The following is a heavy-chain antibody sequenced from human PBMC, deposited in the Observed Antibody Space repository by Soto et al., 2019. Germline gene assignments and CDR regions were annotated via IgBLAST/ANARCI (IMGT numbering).Heavy chain of an antibody. J-gene: IGHJ4*02. V-gene: IGHV1-69*06. CDR1: GGTFSSYA. Sequence: QVQLVQSGAEVKKPGSSVKVSCKASGGTFSSYAISWVRQAPGQGLEWMGGIIPIFGTANYAQKFQGRVTITADKSTSKAYMELSSLRSEDTGVYYCASLPGIAAAGISVTLDYWGQGTLVTVSS. CDR3: ASLPGIAAAGISVTLDY. D-gene: IGHD6-13*01. CDR2: IIPIFGTA.